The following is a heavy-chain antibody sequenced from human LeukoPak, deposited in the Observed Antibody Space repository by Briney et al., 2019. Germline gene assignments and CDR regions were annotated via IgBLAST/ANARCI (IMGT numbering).Heavy chain of an antibody. Sequence: PSETLSLTCAVSVGSFSSSGYYWRWIRQPPGKGLEWIAYIYYTGRTNYNPSLKSRVTIPLDTSNSQFSLKLSSVTAADTAVYYCARRIESLYYFDYWGQGTLVTVSS. CDR3: ARRIESLYYFDY. V-gene: IGHV4-61*08. CDR1: VGSFSSSGYY. CDR2: IYYTGRT. J-gene: IGHJ4*02. D-gene: IGHD2-8*01.